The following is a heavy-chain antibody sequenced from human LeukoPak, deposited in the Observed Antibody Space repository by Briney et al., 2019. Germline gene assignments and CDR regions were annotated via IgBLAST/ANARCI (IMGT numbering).Heavy chain of an antibody. Sequence: GGSLRLSCAASGFTFSSYSMTWVRQAPGKGLEWVSSMSSGSRYIYYADSVRGRFTISRDNAKKSLYLLMNSLRAEDTAVYYCARDRPTGASRLFVVQWGQGTLVTVSS. V-gene: IGHV3-21*01. CDR3: ARDRPTGASRLFVVQ. CDR1: GFTFSSYS. CDR2: MSSGSRYI. D-gene: IGHD3-3*01. J-gene: IGHJ4*02.